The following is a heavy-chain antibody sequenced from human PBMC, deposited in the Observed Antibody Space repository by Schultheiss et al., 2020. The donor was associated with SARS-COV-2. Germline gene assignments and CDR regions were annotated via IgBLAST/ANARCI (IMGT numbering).Heavy chain of an antibody. CDR3: AKDRAITYYYGSGDY. V-gene: IGHV3-23*01. Sequence: GGSLRLSCAASGFTFSSYALHWVRRAPGKGLEWVSAISGSGGSTYYADSVKGRFTISRDNSKNTLYLQMNSLRAEDTAVYYCAKDRAITYYYGSGDYWGQGTLVTVSS. J-gene: IGHJ4*02. D-gene: IGHD3-10*01. CDR1: GFTFSSYA. CDR2: ISGSGGST.